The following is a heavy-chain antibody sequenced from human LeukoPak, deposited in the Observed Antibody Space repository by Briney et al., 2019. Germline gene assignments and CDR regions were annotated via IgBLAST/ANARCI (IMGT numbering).Heavy chain of an antibody. CDR3: AKVSITMVRGVINWFDP. CDR1: GFTFSSYA. D-gene: IGHD3-10*01. J-gene: IGHJ5*02. CDR2: ISGSGGST. Sequence: GGSLGLSCAASGFTFSSYAMSWVRQAPGKGLEWVSAISGSGGSTYYADSVKGRFTISRDNSKNTLYLQMNSLRAEDTAVYYCAKVSITMVRGVINWFDPWGQGTLVTVSS. V-gene: IGHV3-23*01.